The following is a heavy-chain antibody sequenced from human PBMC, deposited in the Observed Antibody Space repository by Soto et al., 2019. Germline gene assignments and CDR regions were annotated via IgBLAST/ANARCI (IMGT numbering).Heavy chain of an antibody. Sequence: VKGSCKASGGTFSSYAISWVRQAPGQGLEWMGGIIPIFGTANYAQKFQGTVTITAGESTSTGCIGLGSLISEDTAVYYCARCILSSTNGVDPWGQGTLVTVSS. CDR1: GGTFSSYA. V-gene: IGHV1-69*13. D-gene: IGHD2-15*01. CDR2: IIPIFGTA. J-gene: IGHJ5*02. CDR3: ARCILSSTNGVDP.